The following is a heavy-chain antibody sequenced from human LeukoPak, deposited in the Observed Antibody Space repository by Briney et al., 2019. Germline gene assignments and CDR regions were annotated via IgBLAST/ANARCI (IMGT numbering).Heavy chain of an antibody. J-gene: IGHJ4*02. CDR2: IYHSGGT. V-gene: IGHV4-38-2*02. D-gene: IGHD6-13*01. CDR1: GYSISSGYY. CDR3: ARAREPLVYTYYFDY. Sequence: SETLSLTCTVSGYSISSGYYWGWIRQPLGKGLEWIGRIYHSGGTYYNPSLKSRVTISVDTSKNQFSLKLSSVTAADTAVYYCARAREPLVYTYYFDYWGQGTLVTVSS.